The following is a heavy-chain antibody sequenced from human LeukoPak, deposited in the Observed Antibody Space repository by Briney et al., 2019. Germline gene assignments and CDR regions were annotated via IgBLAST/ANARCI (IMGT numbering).Heavy chain of an antibody. Sequence: ASLKVSCKTSGYTFTDSYMHWVRQAPGQGLEWIGWINPSAGDTTYAQGFHGRVTMTRDTSISTVYMELNSLELDDTAVYYCTREGRVGVPFDYWGQGTLVTVSS. CDR2: INPSAGDT. V-gene: IGHV1-2*02. CDR1: GYTFTDSY. D-gene: IGHD2-15*01. J-gene: IGHJ4*02. CDR3: TREGRVGVPFDY.